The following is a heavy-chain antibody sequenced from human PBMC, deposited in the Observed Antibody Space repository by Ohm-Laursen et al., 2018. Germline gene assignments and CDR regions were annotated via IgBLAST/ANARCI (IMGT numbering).Heavy chain of an antibody. CDR3: ARAGYCSGGSCYSRY. J-gene: IGHJ4*02. V-gene: IGHV1-18*01. Sequence: SVKVSCKASGYTFTSHGISWVRQAPGQGLEWMGWISAYNGNTNYAQKLQGRVTMTTDTSTSTAYMELRSLRSDDTAVYYCARAGYCSGGSCYSRYWGQGTLVTVSS. CDR2: ISAYNGNT. CDR1: GYTFTSHG. D-gene: IGHD2-15*01.